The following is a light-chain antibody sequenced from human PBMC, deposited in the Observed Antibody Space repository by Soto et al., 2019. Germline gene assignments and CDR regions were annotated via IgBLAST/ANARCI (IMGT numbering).Light chain of an antibody. J-gene: IGLJ2*01. CDR3: AAWDDSLNVVL. CDR2: SND. CDR1: SFNIGVHY. V-gene: IGLV1-47*02. Sequence: QAVVTQPPSASGTPGQRVTISCSGSSFNIGVHYVYWYQQVPGTAPKLLIYSNDLRPSGIPDRFSGSKSGTSASLAISGLRSEDEAEYYCAAWDDSLNVVLFGGGTKLTVL.